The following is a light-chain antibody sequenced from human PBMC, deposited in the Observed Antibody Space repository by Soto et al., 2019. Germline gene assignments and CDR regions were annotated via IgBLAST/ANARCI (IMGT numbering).Light chain of an antibody. V-gene: IGLV2-14*01. Sequence: QSVLTQPASVSGSPGQSITISCSGTSSDVGGYNRVSWSQQHPGKAPKLMIFEVSNRPSGVSNRFSGSKSGNTASLTISGLQADDEAHYYCSSYAGSNNFVFGTGTKLTVL. J-gene: IGLJ1*01. CDR3: SSYAGSNNFV. CDR1: SSDVGGYNR. CDR2: EVS.